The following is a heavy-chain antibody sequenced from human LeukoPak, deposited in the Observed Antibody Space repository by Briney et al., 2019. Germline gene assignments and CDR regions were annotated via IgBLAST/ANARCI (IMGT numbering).Heavy chain of an antibody. J-gene: IGHJ4*02. CDR1: GFTFSSYW. CDR3: ARNRYSGSYGVDY. V-gene: IGHV3-7*05. D-gene: IGHD1-26*01. CDR2: IKQDGSEK. Sequence: GGSLRLSCAASGFTFSSYWMSWVRQAPGKGLEWVANIKQDGSEKYYVDSVKGRFTISRDNAKNSLYLQMNSLRAEDTAVYYCARNRYSGSYGVDYWGQGTLVTVSS.